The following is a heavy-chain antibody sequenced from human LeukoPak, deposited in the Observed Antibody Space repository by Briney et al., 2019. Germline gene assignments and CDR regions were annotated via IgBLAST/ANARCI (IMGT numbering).Heavy chain of an antibody. CDR1: GYTLTDYY. Sequence: ASVKVSCKASGYTLTDYYMHWVRQAPGQGLEWMGWINPNNGGTKYAQKFQGRVTMTRDTSISTAYMELNMLRSDDTALYYCARDPGYRSGWFEYWGQGTLVTVSS. J-gene: IGHJ4*02. V-gene: IGHV1-2*02. CDR2: INPNNGGT. D-gene: IGHD6-19*01. CDR3: ARDPGYRSGWFEY.